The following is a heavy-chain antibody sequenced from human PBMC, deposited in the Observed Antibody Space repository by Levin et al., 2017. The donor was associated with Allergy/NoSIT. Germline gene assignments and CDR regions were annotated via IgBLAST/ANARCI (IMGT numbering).Heavy chain of an antibody. V-gene: IGHV3-33*01. J-gene: IGHJ4*02. CDR3: ASGYTYGSPFDY. D-gene: IGHD5-18*01. CDR2: IWGDGSNK. Sequence: GESLKISCAASGFTFSSYGMHWVRQAPGKGLEWVAVIWGDGSNKYYGDSVKGRFTISRDNSKNTLYLQMNSLRAEDTAVYYCASGYTYGSPFDYWGQGTLATVSS. CDR1: GFTFSSYG.